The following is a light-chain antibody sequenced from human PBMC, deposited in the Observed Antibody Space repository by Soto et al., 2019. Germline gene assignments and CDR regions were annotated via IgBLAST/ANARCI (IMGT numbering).Light chain of an antibody. CDR3: SSYSSSSTLV. CDR1: SSDVGGYKY. J-gene: IGLJ1*01. Sequence: QSALTQPASVSGSPGQSITIACTGTSSDVGGYKYFSWYQQHPGKAPKLMIYEVSNRPSGVSHRFSGSKSGNTASLTISGLQAEDEADYYGSSYSSSSTLVFGTGTKVTVL. CDR2: EVS. V-gene: IGLV2-14*01.